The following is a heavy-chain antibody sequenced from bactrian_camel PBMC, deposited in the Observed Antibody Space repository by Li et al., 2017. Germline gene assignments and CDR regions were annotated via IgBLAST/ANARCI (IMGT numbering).Heavy chain of an antibody. CDR3: AAAPSSGGYCTAPDFGY. V-gene: IGHV3S55*01. CDR1: GIGYDGYC. CDR2: IDSDGST. D-gene: IGHD2*01. J-gene: IGHJ6*01. Sequence: HVQLVESGGGSAQAGGSLRLSCAISGIGYDGYCMGWFRQVPGKEREGVAAIDSDGSTSYADSVKGRFTISQDNAKNTLYLQMNSLKPEDTAMYYCAAAPSSGGYCTAPDFGYWGQGTQVTVS.